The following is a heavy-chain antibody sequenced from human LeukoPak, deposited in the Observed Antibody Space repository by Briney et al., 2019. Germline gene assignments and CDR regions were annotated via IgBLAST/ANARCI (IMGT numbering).Heavy chain of an antibody. D-gene: IGHD1/OR15-1a*01. CDR1: GFTFSSYG. CDR3: AREGLTTSPNNALDI. CDR2: IWSDENKK. Sequence: GRSLRLSCAASGFTFSSYGMHWVRQAPGKGLEWVAVIWSDENKKYYADFVKGRFTISRDNFKSTLFLQVNSLRVEDTAVYYCAREGLTTSPNNALDIWGQGTTVTV. V-gene: IGHV3-33*08. J-gene: IGHJ3*02.